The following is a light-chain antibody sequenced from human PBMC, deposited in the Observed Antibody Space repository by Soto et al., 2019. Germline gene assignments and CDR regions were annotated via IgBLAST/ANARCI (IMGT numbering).Light chain of an antibody. Sequence: EIVMTQSPATLSVSPGERATLSCRASQSVSSSYLAWYQQKPGQAPRLLIYGASSRATGIPDRFSGTGSGTDFTLTISSLQPDDFATYYCQQYSTYTPRTFGQGTKVDIK. CDR1: QSVSSSY. J-gene: IGKJ1*01. CDR3: QQYSTYTPRT. CDR2: GAS. V-gene: IGKV3-20*01.